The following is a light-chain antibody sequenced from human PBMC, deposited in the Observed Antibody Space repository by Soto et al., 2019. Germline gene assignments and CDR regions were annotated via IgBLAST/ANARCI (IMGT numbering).Light chain of an antibody. CDR1: SSDVGGYNY. CDR2: DVS. J-gene: IGLJ2*01. Sequence: QSVLTQPASVSGSPGQSITISCTGTSSDVGGYNYVSWYQQHPGKAPKLMIYDVSNRPSGVSNRFSGSKSGNTASLTISGLQAEDEADYYCSSYTSSSTLVFGERTKLTVL. V-gene: IGLV2-14*01. CDR3: SSYTSSSTLV.